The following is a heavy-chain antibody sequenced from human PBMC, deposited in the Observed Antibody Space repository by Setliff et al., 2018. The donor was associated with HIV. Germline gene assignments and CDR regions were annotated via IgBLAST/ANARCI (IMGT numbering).Heavy chain of an antibody. J-gene: IGHJ4*02. CDR2: ISTYNGNT. Sequence: GASVKVSCKASGYTFTSYGISWVRQAPGQGLEWMGWISTYNGNTNYAPKLHGRVTMTTDTSTTTAYMELTSLRSDDTAVYYCARDFERGYFDYWAQGTLVTVSS. D-gene: IGHD3-16*01. V-gene: IGHV1-18*01. CDR1: GYTFTSYG. CDR3: ARDFERGYFDY.